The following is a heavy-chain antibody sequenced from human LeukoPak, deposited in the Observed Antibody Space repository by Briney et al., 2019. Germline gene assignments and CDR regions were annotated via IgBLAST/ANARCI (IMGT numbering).Heavy chain of an antibody. D-gene: IGHD4-17*01. V-gene: IGHV3-11*04. CDR2: ISSSGSTI. CDR3: ARDRDYGDPEFDY. Sequence: GGSLRLSCAASGFTFSDYYMSWIRQAPGKGLEWVSYISSSGSTIYYADSVKGRFTISRDNAKNSLYLQMNSLRAEDTAVYYCARDRDYGDPEFDYWGQGTLVTVSS. J-gene: IGHJ4*02. CDR1: GFTFSDYY.